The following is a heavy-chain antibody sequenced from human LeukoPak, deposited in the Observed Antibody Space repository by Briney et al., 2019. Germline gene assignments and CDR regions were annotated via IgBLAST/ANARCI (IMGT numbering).Heavy chain of an antibody. Sequence: GGSLRLSCAASGFTFSKYWMTWVRQAPGKGLEWVANVKQDGSERYYVDSVKGRFTISRDNAKESLSLQMNSLRAEDTAVYHCARVLAVAGALYFDYWGQEILVTVSS. CDR3: ARVLAVAGALYFDY. J-gene: IGHJ4*02. CDR1: GFTFSKYW. CDR2: VKQDGSER. V-gene: IGHV3-7*01. D-gene: IGHD6-19*01.